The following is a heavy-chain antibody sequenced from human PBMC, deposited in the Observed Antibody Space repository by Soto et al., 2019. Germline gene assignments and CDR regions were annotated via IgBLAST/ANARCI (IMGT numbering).Heavy chain of an antibody. CDR2: IIPIFGTA. J-gene: IGHJ6*02. CDR1: GGTFSSYA. V-gene: IGHV1-69*13. Sequence: SVKVSCKASGGTFSSYAISWVRQAPGQGLEWMGGIIPIFGTANYAQKFQGRVTITADESTSTAYMELSSLRSEDTAVYYCARENSLPETYYYYGMDVWGQGTTVTVSS. CDR3: ARENSLPETYYYYGMDV. D-gene: IGHD2-2*01.